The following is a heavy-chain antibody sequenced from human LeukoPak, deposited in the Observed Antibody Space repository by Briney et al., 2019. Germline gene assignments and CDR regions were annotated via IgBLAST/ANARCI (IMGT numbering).Heavy chain of an antibody. J-gene: IGHJ4*02. CDR3: AKDIDYAPYGYYVDY. Sequence: GGSLRLSCTASGSTFSSYAMNCVRQAPGKGLECVSGIGAGATFTYYAYAVNVQFTFSIDNAKTTLYLQLHSLRVDDTAVYYYAKDIDYAPYGYYVDYWRQGTVVTVSS. V-gene: IGHV3-23*01. CDR1: GSTFSSYA. D-gene: IGHD4-17*01. CDR2: IGAGATFT.